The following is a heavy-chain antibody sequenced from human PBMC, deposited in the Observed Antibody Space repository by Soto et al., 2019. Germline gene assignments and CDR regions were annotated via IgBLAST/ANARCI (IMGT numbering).Heavy chain of an antibody. CDR3: AAGDSSGYYGG. Sequence: QMQLVQSGPEVKKPGTSVKVSCKASGFTFTSSSVQWVRQARGQRLEWIGWITVGTGNTNYAQKFQERVTITRDMSTSTAYMELNNLRSEDTAGYYCAAGDSSGYYGGWGQGTQVTVSS. J-gene: IGHJ4*02. CDR1: GFTFTSSS. CDR2: ITVGTGNT. D-gene: IGHD3-22*01. V-gene: IGHV1-58*01.